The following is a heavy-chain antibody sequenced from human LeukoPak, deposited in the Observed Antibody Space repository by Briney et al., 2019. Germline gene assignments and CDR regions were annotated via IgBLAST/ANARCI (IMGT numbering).Heavy chain of an antibody. Sequence: PGGSLRLSCAASGFTFSTYTMNWVRQAPGKGLERVSSISATSSYIYYADSAKGRFTISRDNAKNSLFLQLNSLRAEDTAVYYCARAHVPITIFGVVHYNDYSGQGTLVTVSS. V-gene: IGHV3-21*01. CDR1: GFTFSTYT. CDR3: ARAHVPITIFGVVHYNDY. J-gene: IGHJ4*02. CDR2: ISATSSYI. D-gene: IGHD3-3*01.